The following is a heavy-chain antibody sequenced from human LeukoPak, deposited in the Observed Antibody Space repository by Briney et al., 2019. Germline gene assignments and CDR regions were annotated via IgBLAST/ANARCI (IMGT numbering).Heavy chain of an antibody. Sequence: PSETLSLTCTVSGGSISSYYWSWFRQPPGKGLEWIGYIYYSGSTNYNPSLKSRVTISVDTSKNQFSLKLSSVTAADTAVYYCARTIAVAGPYNWFDPWGQGTLVTVSS. CDR3: ARTIAVAGPYNWFDP. V-gene: IGHV4-59*01. J-gene: IGHJ5*02. CDR1: GGSISSYY. D-gene: IGHD6-19*01. CDR2: IYYSGST.